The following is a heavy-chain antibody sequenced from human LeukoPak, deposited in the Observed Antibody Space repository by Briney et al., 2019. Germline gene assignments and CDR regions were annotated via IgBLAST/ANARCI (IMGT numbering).Heavy chain of an antibody. V-gene: IGHV3-48*01. Sequence: GGSLRLSCAASGFTFSSYSMNWVRQAPGKGLEWVSYISSSSSTIYYADSVRGRFTVSRDNSKNTMFLQFNTLRPEDTAVYYCAREGMGTTFSAWFDPWGQGTLVTVSS. CDR1: GFTFSSYS. J-gene: IGHJ5*02. CDR2: ISSSSSTI. CDR3: AREGMGTTFSAWFDP. D-gene: IGHD1-7*01.